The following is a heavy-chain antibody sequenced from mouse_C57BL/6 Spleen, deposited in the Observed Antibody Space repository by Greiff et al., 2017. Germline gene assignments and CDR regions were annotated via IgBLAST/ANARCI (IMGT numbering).Heavy chain of an antibody. CDR2: IYPGAGDT. Sequence: QVHVKQSGAELVKPGASVKISCKASGYAFSSYWMNWVKQRPGKGLEWIGQIYPGAGDTNYNGKFKGKAIMPADKSSSAACMQLSSLTSEDSAVYFGARSAAQATLAMDYWGQGTSVTVSS. CDR1: GYAFSSYW. CDR3: ARSAAQATLAMDY. J-gene: IGHJ4*01. V-gene: IGHV1-80*01. D-gene: IGHD3-2*02.